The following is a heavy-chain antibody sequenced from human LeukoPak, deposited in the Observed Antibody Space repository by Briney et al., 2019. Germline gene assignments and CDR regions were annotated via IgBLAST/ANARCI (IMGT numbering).Heavy chain of an antibody. CDR2: INHSGST. CDR1: GGSISSYY. J-gene: IGHJ6*02. Sequence: PSETLSLTCTVSGGSISSYYWSWIRQPPGKGLEWIGEINHSGSTNYNPSLKSRDTISVDTSKNQFSLKLSSVTAADTAVYYCARWYSSSWYYYYGMDVWGQGTTVTVSS. CDR3: ARWYSSSWYYYYGMDV. D-gene: IGHD6-13*01. V-gene: IGHV4-34*01.